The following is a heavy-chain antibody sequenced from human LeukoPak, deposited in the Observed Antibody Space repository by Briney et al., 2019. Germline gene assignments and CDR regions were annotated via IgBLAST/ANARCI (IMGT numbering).Heavy chain of an antibody. Sequence: GGSLRLSCAASGFTFSDYYMSWIRQAPGKGLESVSYISSTSSYTNYADSVKGRFTISRDNAKNSLYLQMNSLRAEDTAVYYCARSNRGVIQLPDYWGQGTLVTVSS. CDR2: ISSTSSYT. D-gene: IGHD5-18*01. V-gene: IGHV3-11*03. CDR1: GFTFSDYY. CDR3: ARSNRGVIQLPDY. J-gene: IGHJ4*02.